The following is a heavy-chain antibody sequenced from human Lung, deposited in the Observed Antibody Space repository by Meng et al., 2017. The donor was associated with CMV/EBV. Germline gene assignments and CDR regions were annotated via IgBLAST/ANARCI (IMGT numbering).Heavy chain of an antibody. CDR2: ISRSDKYI. D-gene: IGHD3-3*01. J-gene: IGHJ6*02. Sequence: GEXXTISCAASGFTFSDYRMNWVRQAPGKGLEWVSSISRSDKYIYYADSVKGRFTISRDNAKNSLYLEMNSLRADDTAVYYCAREREELIMNFGVATSSRHGRDVGXQGTXGTVSS. CDR3: AREREELIMNFGVATSSRHGRDV. V-gene: IGHV3-21*01. CDR1: GFTFSDYR.